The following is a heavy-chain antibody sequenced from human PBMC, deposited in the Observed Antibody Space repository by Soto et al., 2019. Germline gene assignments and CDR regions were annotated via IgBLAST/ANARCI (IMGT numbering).Heavy chain of an antibody. CDR1: GGSINSNNYY. Sequence: PSETLSLTCTVSGGSINSNNYYWAWIRQPPREGLAWIASIYYDGSTYYNPSLKSRVTISIDTSKNQFSLRLRSVTAADTAIYYCAKVVVAATRHTDFDSWGQGTLVTVSS. D-gene: IGHD2-15*01. V-gene: IGHV4-39*01. CDR2: IYYDGST. J-gene: IGHJ4*02. CDR3: AKVVVAATRHTDFDS.